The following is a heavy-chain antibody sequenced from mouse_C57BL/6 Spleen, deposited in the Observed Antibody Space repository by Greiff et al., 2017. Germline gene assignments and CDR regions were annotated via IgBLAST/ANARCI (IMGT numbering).Heavy chain of an antibody. D-gene: IGHD2-2*01. Sequence: EVQLQQSGPELVKPGASVKISCKASGYTFTDYYMNGVKQSHGKGLELIGDINPNNGGTSYNQKFKGKAALTVDKSSSTAYMELRSLTSEDSAVYYCAGLGTTIVTDFDYWGQGTTVTVSS. CDR3: AGLGTTIVTDFDY. CDR1: GYTFTDYY. V-gene: IGHV1-26*01. CDR2: INPNNGGT. J-gene: IGHJ2*01.